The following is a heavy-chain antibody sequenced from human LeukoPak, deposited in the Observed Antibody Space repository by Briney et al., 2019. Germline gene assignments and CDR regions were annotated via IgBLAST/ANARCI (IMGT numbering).Heavy chain of an antibody. CDR3: ARESGWGLPHAFDF. V-gene: IGHV3-30-3*01. CDR2: ISYDGSKI. Sequence: QPGGSLRLSCAASGFTFSSYPLHWVRQAPGKGLEWVTLISYDGSKIYYADSVKGRFTISRDNSRNTLYLQMNSLRAEDTAVNYCARESGWGLPHAFDFWGQGTMVTVSS. CDR1: GFTFSSYP. J-gene: IGHJ3*01. D-gene: IGHD3-3*01.